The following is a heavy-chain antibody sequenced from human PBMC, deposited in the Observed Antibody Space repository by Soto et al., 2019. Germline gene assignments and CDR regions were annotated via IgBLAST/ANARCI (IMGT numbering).Heavy chain of an antibody. V-gene: IGHV4-59*11. CDR3: ARDRYSNGWVDY. Sequence: KASETLSLTCIVSGGSISSHYWSWIRQPPGKGLEWIGYIYSSGSTNHNPSLKSRVIISVDTSNDQFSLKLSSVTAADTAVYYCARDRYSNGWVDYWGQGTLVTVSS. CDR2: IYSSGST. J-gene: IGHJ4*02. D-gene: IGHD6-19*01. CDR1: GGSISSHY.